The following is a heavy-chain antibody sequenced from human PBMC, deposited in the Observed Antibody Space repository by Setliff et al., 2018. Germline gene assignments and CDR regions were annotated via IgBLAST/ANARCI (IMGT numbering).Heavy chain of an antibody. V-gene: IGHV3-21*01. Sequence: LRLSCAASGFTFSSYSMNWVRQAPGKGLEWVSSISSSSSYIYYADSVKGRFTISRDNAKNSLYLQMNSLRAEDTAVYYCARDRPGAIFGVVTPFDYWGQGTLVTVSS. D-gene: IGHD3-3*01. CDR2: ISSSSSYI. CDR3: ARDRPGAIFGVVTPFDY. CDR1: GFTFSSYS. J-gene: IGHJ4*02.